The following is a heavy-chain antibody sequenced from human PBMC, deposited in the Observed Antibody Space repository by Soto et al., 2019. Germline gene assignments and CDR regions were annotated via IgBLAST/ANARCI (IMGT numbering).Heavy chain of an antibody. D-gene: IGHD4-4*01. CDR1: GGSISSSSYY. CDR3: ARTRTVAYYYGMDI. J-gene: IGHJ6*02. Sequence: SETLSLTCTVSGGSISSSSYYWGWIRQPPGKGLEWIGSIYYSGNSGSTYYNPSLKSRVTISVDTSKNQFSLKLSSVTAADTAVYYCARTRTVAYYYGMDIWGQGTTVTVSS. V-gene: IGHV4-39*01. CDR2: IYYSGNSGST.